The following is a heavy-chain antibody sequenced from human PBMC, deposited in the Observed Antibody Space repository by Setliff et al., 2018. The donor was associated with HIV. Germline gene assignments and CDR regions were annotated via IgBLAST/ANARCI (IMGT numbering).Heavy chain of an antibody. CDR1: GYTFTSYG. D-gene: IGHD2-15*01. CDR2: ISAYNGNT. Sequence: ASVKVSCKASGYTFTSYGMSWVRQAPGQGLEWMGWISAYNGNTNYAQKLQGRVTMTTDTSTSTAYMELRSLRSDDTAVYYCARDRCSGGSCTSSYYYYGMDVWGQGTTVTVSS. V-gene: IGHV1-18*01. J-gene: IGHJ6*02. CDR3: ARDRCSGGSCTSSYYYYGMDV.